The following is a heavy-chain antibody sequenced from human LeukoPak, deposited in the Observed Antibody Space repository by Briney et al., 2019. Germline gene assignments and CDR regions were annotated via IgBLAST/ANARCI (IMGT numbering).Heavy chain of an antibody. V-gene: IGHV3-72*01. CDR1: GSTFTDQY. D-gene: IGHD4-23*01. CDR3: TRGYSGTSRYAFDI. J-gene: IGHJ3*02. CDR2: IANKANRYAT. Sequence: GGSLRLSCESCGSTFTDQYMDWVRQPPGKGLDCVGRIANKANRYATEYAASVKGRFTISRDDSKNSLYLQMNSLKTEDTAVYSCTRGYSGTSRYAFDIWGQGTMVTVSS.